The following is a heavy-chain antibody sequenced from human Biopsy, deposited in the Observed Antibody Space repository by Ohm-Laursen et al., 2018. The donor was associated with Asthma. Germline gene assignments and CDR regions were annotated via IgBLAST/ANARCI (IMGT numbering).Heavy chain of an antibody. CDR1: GFMFRSFG. D-gene: IGHD5-12*01. CDR3: AKRRGYSGHDNDY. V-gene: IGHV3-30*18. CDR2: ISYDGNHK. Sequence: RSLRLSCAASGFMFRSFGMHWVRQAPGKGLEWVAVISYDGNHKFYEDSVKGRFTISRDNSKNTLYLQMNSLRTEDTAAYHCAKRRGYSGHDNDYWGQGTLVIVSS. J-gene: IGHJ4*02.